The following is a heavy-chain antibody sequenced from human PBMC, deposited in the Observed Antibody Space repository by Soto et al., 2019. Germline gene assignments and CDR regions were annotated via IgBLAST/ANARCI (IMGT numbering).Heavy chain of an antibody. J-gene: IGHJ6*03. D-gene: IGHD6-6*01. CDR1: GYTFTGYY. CDR3: ARGIYSSSWSDYYYMDV. Sequence: ASVKVSCKASGYTFTGYYMHWVRQAPGQGLEWMGWINPNSGGTNYAQKFQGWVTMTRDTSISTAYMELSRLRSDDTAVYYCARGIYSSSWSDYYYMDVWGKGTTVTVSS. CDR2: INPNSGGT. V-gene: IGHV1-2*04.